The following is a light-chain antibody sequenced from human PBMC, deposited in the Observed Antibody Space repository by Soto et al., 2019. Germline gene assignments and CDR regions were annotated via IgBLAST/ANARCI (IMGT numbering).Light chain of an antibody. CDR2: SND. V-gene: IGLV1-44*01. CDR1: TSNIGTNT. CDR3: ATWDDSLNVV. Sequence: QSVLTQSPSASGTPGQRVCISCSGSTSNIGTNTVSWYQHVPGTAPKLLIYSNDQRPSAVPGRLSGSKSGTSASLAISGLLSEDEADYYCATWDDSLNVVFGGGTQLTVL. J-gene: IGLJ2*01.